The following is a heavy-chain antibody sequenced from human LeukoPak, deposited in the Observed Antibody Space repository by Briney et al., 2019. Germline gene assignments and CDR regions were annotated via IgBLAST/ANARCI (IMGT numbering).Heavy chain of an antibody. CDR1: GGSISSYY. Sequence: SETLSLTCTVSGGSISSYYWSWIRQPAGKGLGWIGRIYTSGSTNYNPSLKSRVTMSVDTSKNQFSLKLSSVTAADTAVYYCAGNDVSGWYQKGHFDYWGQGTLVTVSS. J-gene: IGHJ4*02. CDR2: IYTSGST. D-gene: IGHD6-19*01. V-gene: IGHV4-4*07. CDR3: AGNDVSGWYQKGHFDY.